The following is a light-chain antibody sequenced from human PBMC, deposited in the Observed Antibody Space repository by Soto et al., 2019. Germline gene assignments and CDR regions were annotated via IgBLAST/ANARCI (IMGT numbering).Light chain of an antibody. CDR3: QSYVSSLTAPVV. Sequence: QSVLTQPPSVSGAPGQRVTISCTGSSSNIGAGFDVHWYQQLPGTAPKLLIYNNHNRPSGVPDRFSGSKSGTSASLAITGLPAEDKSYYFCQSYVSSLTAPVVFGGGTKVTLL. V-gene: IGLV1-40*01. CDR2: NNH. CDR1: SSNIGAGFD. J-gene: IGLJ2*01.